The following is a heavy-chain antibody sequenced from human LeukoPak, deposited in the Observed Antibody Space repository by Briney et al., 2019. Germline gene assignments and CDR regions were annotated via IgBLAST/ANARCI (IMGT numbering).Heavy chain of an antibody. V-gene: IGHV3-30*03. CDR3: ARQEARNYYYEGLDY. CDR1: GFNFGNYG. J-gene: IGHJ4*02. CDR2: ISYNGGRK. Sequence: GGSLRLSCAASGFNFGNYGMNWVRQAPGEGLEWVALISYNGGRKDYADSVKGRFTIDRDNSKNTVYLQMNSLRPDDTAIYFCARQEARNYYYEGLDYWGQGNLVTVSS. D-gene: IGHD3-22*01.